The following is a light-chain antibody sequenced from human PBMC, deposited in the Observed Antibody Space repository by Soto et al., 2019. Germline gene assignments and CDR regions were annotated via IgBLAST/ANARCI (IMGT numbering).Light chain of an antibody. CDR2: DVS. J-gene: IGLJ1*01. CDR3: SSYTSSSTPYV. V-gene: IGLV2-14*03. Sequence: QSVLTQPASVSGSPGQSITISCTGSSSDFGGCDYVSWYQHHPGKAPKLMIHDVSNRPSGVSNRFSGSKSGNTASLTISGLQAEDEADYYCSSYTSSSTPYVFGTGTKVPV. CDR1: SSDFGGCDY.